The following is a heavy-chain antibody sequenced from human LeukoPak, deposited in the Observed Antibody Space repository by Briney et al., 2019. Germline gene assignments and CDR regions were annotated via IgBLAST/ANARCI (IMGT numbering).Heavy chain of an antibody. Sequence: SETLSLTCTVSGGSISSGGYYWSWIRQHPGKGLEWIGYIYYSGSTYYNPSLKSRVTISVDTSKNQFSLKLSFVTAADTAVYYCASSSGDYNWYFDLWGRGTLVTVSS. D-gene: IGHD4-17*01. V-gene: IGHV4-31*03. CDR1: GGSISSGGYY. CDR2: IYYSGST. J-gene: IGHJ2*01. CDR3: ASSSGDYNWYFDL.